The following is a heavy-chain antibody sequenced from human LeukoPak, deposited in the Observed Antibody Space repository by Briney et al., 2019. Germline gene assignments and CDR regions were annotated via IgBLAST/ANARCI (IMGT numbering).Heavy chain of an antibody. Sequence: ASVKVSCKASGYTFTSYDINWVRQAPGQGLEWMGWMNPNSGNTGYAQKFRGRVTMTRNTSISTAYMELSSLRSEDTAVYYCARTPPEWLPQSDAFDIWGQGTMVTVSS. V-gene: IGHV1-8*01. D-gene: IGHD3-3*01. CDR1: GYTFTSYD. CDR3: ARTPPEWLPQSDAFDI. CDR2: MNPNSGNT. J-gene: IGHJ3*02.